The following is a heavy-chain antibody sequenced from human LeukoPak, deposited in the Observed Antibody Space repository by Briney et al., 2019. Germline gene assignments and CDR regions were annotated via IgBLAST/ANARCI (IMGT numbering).Heavy chain of an antibody. J-gene: IGHJ6*03. CDR1: GGTFSSYA. CDR3: ARGRSISSYMDV. D-gene: IGHD6-6*01. CDR2: IIPIFGTA. V-gene: IGHV1-69*05. Sequence: SVKVSCKASGGTFSSYAISWVRQAPGQGREWMGGIIPIFGTANYAQKFQGRVTITTDESTSTAYMELSSLRSEDTAVYYCARGRSISSYMDVWGKGTTVTVSS.